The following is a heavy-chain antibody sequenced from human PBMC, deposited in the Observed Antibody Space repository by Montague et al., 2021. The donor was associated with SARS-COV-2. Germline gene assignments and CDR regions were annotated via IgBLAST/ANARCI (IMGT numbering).Heavy chain of an antibody. J-gene: IGHJ4*02. CDR2: ISISGST. D-gene: IGHD6-19*01. CDR3: AIDIAVAGLFYY. Sequence: TLSLTCTVSGGSISSGSYYWSWIRQPAGKGLEWIGRISISGSTNYNPSLKSRVSISVYTSKNQFSLKLRSVTAADAAVYSCAIDIAVAGLFYYWGQGTPVTVSS. V-gene: IGHV4-61*02. CDR1: GGSISSGSYY.